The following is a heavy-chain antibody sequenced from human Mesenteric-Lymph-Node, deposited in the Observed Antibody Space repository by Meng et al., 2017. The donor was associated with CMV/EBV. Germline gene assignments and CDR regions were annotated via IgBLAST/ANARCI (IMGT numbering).Heavy chain of an antibody. Sequence: ASVKVSCKASGYTFTAFYMHWVRQAPGQGLEWMGWINPSSGDTNYAQNFQGRVTMTRDTSISTAYMELSRLRSDDTAVYYCARDSNYGSGTTTGFDPWGQGTLVTVSS. CDR2: INPSSGDT. J-gene: IGHJ5*02. V-gene: IGHV1-2*02. D-gene: IGHD3-10*01. CDR3: ARDSNYGSGTTTGFDP. CDR1: GYTFTAFY.